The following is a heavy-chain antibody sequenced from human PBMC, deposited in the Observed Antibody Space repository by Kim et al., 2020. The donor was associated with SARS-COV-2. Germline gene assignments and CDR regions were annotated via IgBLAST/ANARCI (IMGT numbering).Heavy chain of an antibody. V-gene: IGHV3-13*01. CDR1: GFTFSSYD. CDR2: IGTAGDT. Sequence: WGSLRLSCAASGFTFSSYDMHWVRQATGKGLEWVSAIGTAGDTYYPGSVKGRFTISRENAKNSLYLQMNSLRAGDTAVYYCARDSGSYWYFDLWGRGTLVTVSS. J-gene: IGHJ2*01. CDR3: ARDSGSYWYFDL. D-gene: IGHD1-26*01.